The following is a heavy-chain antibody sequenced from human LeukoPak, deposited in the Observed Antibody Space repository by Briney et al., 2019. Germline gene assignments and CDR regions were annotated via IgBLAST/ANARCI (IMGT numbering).Heavy chain of an antibody. CDR3: ARTDSSRTNWYFDL. J-gene: IGHJ2*01. CDR2: IDWDDDK. CDR1: GFSLSTSGMC. V-gene: IGHV2-70*11. D-gene: IGHD3-22*01. Sequence: SGPALVKPTQTLTLTRTFSGFSLSTSGMCVSWIRQPPGKALEWLARIDWDDDKYYSTSLKTRLTISKDTSKNQVVLTMTNMDPVDTATYYCARTDSSRTNWYFDLWGRGTLVTVSS.